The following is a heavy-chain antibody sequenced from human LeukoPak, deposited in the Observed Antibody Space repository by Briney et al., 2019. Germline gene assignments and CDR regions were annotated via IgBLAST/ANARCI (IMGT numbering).Heavy chain of an antibody. CDR1: GFTFSSYA. V-gene: IGHV3-30-3*01. Sequence: GGSLRLSCAASGFTFSSYAIHWVRQAPGKGLEWVAVISYDGSNKYYADSVKCRFTISRDNSKDTLYLQMNSLRAEDTAVYYCARETGSAVGSTDFDYWGQGTLVTVSS. D-gene: IGHD4-17*01. CDR2: ISYDGSNK. J-gene: IGHJ4*02. CDR3: ARETGSAVGSTDFDY.